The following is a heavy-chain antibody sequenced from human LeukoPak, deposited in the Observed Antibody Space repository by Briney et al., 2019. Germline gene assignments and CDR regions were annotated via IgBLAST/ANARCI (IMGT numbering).Heavy chain of an antibody. CDR2: ISYDGSNK. CDR1: GFTFSSYA. D-gene: IGHD6-6*01. Sequence: GGSLRLSCAASGFTFSSYAMHWVRQAPGKGLEWVAVISYDGSNKYYADSVKGRFTISRDNSKNTLYLQMNSLRAEDTAVYYCADKLHTFDYWGQGTLVTVSS. CDR3: ADKLHTFDY. V-gene: IGHV3-30-3*01. J-gene: IGHJ4*02.